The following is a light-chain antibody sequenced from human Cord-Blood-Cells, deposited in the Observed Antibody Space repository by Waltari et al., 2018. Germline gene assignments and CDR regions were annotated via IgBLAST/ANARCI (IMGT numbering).Light chain of an antibody. V-gene: IGLV3-19*01. Sequence: SSELTQDPAVSVALGQTVRITCQVDSLRSYYASWYQQKPGQAPVLVIYGKNNRPSGIPDRFSGSSPGNTASLTITGAQAEDEADYYCNSRDSSGNHYVFGTGTKVTVL. CDR3: NSRDSSGNHYV. CDR1: SLRSYY. CDR2: GKN. J-gene: IGLJ1*01.